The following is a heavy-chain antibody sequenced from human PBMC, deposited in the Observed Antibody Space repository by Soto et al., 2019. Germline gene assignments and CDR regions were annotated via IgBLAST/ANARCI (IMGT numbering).Heavy chain of an antibody. V-gene: IGHV4-59*01. CDR2: IYYSGST. J-gene: IGHJ3*01. CDR1: GGSISSYY. Sequence: SETLSLTCTVSGGSISSYYWSWIRQPPGKGLEWIGYIYYSGSTNYNPSLKSRVTISVDTSKNQFSLKLSSVTAADTAVYYCAKDVSYDSTGYSSLNAFDVWGQGTLVTVSS. CDR3: AKDVSYDSTGYSSLNAFDV. D-gene: IGHD3-22*01.